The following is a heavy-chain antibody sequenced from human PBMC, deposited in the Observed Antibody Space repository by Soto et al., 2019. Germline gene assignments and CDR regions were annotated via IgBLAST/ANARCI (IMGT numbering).Heavy chain of an antibody. V-gene: IGHV3-64*01. D-gene: IGHD4-17*01. Sequence: GGSLRLSCAASGFTFSSYAMHWVRQAPGKGLEYVSAISSNGGSTYYANSVKGRFTISRDNSKNTLYLQMGSLRAEDMAVYYCARADYGGNYYFDYWGQGTLVTVSS. CDR2: ISSNGGST. CDR1: GFTFSSYA. CDR3: ARADYGGNYYFDY. J-gene: IGHJ4*02.